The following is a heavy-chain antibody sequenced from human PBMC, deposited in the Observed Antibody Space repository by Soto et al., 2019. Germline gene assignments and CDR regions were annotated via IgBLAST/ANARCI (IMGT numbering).Heavy chain of an antibody. Sequence: EVQLLESGGGFIQPGGSLGLSCAASGFTFSNSVMAWVRQAPGKGLEWVSAISATGTISFYGDSVKGRFTVSRDNSKDTLYLHMGSLRADDTALYYCEKMAWVGGPPGGDFWGQGTLVTVSS. D-gene: IGHD3-10*01. CDR3: EKMAWVGGPPGGDF. CDR1: GFTFSNSV. CDR2: ISATGTIS. V-gene: IGHV3-23*01. J-gene: IGHJ4*02.